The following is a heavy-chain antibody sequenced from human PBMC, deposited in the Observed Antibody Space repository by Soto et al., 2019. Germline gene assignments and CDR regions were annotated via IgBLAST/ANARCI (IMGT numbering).Heavy chain of an antibody. Sequence: QITLKESGPTLVKPTQTLTLTCTFSGFSLSTSGVGVGWIRQPPGKALEWLAVIYWDDDKHYSQSLKSRLTITKNTSKNQVVLTMTNMDPVDTATYYCAHRRDYDILTGYYRDNWFDPWGQGTLVTVSS. CDR3: AHRRDYDILTGYYRDNWFDP. CDR2: IYWDDDK. CDR1: GFSLSTSGVG. V-gene: IGHV2-5*02. J-gene: IGHJ5*02. D-gene: IGHD3-9*01.